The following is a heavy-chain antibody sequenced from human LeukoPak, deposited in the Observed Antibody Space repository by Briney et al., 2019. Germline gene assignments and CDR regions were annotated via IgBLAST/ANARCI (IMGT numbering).Heavy chain of an antibody. J-gene: IGHJ4*02. V-gene: IGHV4-30-2*01. CDR2: IYHSGST. D-gene: IGHD4-11*01. CDR1: GGSISSGGYY. CDR3: ARASKEAKYFDY. Sequence: SETLSLTCTVSGGSISSGGYYWSWIRQPPGKGLEWIGYIYHSGSTYYNPSLKSRVTISVDRSKNQSSLKLSSVTAADTAVYYCARASKEAKYFDYWGRGTLVTASS.